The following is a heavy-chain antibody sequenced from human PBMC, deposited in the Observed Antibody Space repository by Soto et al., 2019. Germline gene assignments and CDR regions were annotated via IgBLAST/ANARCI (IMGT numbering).Heavy chain of an antibody. D-gene: IGHD6-13*01. CDR2: ISGSGGTT. CDR1: GFSFSSYA. J-gene: IGHJ3*02. V-gene: IGHV3-23*01. Sequence: GGSLRLSCVGSGFSFSSYAMNWVRQAPGQGLEWVSGISGSGGTTFYADSVKGRFTISRDNSKNTLYLQMNSLRAEDTAVYYCAKDLGYTSSWYYALHIWGQGTMVSVSS. CDR3: AKDLGYTSSWYYALHI.